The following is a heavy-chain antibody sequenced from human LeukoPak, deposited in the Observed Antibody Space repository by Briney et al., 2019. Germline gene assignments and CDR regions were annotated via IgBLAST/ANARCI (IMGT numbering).Heavy chain of an antibody. CDR1: GYTFTSYG. J-gene: IGHJ4*02. CDR2: MSAYNGNT. D-gene: IGHD3-3*01. Sequence: ASVKVSCKASGYTFTSYGISWVRQAPGQGLEWMGWMSAYNGNTNYAQKLQGRVTMTTGTSASTAYMELRSLRSDDTAVYYCARDEWPRVRDYWGQGTLVTVS. CDR3: ARDEWPRVRDY. V-gene: IGHV1-18*01.